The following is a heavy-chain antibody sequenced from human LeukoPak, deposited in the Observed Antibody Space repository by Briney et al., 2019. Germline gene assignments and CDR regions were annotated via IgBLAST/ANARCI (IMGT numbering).Heavy chain of an antibody. D-gene: IGHD1-26*01. CDR3: ARDVKVGATNPYYFDY. V-gene: IGHV3-21*01. CDR1: GFTFSSYS. CDR2: ISSSSSYI. Sequence: GGSLRLSCAASGFTFSSYSMNWVRQAPGKGLEWVSSISSSSSYIYYADSVKGRFTIPRDNAKNSLYLQMNSLRAEDTAVYYCARDVKVGATNPYYFDYWGQGTLVTVSS. J-gene: IGHJ4*02.